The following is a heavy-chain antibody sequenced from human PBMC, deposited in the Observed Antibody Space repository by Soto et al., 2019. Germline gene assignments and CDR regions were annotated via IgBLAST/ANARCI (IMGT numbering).Heavy chain of an antibody. CDR2: ISSTTNYI. CDR1: GFTFTRYS. CDR3: ARESEDLTSNFDC. Sequence: GGSLRLSFAASGFTFTRYSMNWVRQAPGKGLEWVSSISSTTNYIYYADSMKGRFTVSRDNAKNSVYLEMNSLSAEDTAVYYCARESEDLTSNFDCWGQGTLVTVSS. J-gene: IGHJ4*02. V-gene: IGHV3-21*01.